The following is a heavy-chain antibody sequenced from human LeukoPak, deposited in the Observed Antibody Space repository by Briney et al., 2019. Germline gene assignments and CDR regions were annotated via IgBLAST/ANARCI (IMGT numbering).Heavy chain of an antibody. Sequence: PGGSLRLSCEASGFTFSSYEMNWVRQAPGKGLEWVSYISSSGSTIYYADSVKGRFTISRDSAKNSLYLQMNSLRAEDTAVYYCARDRVIQLWSYLDYWGQGTLVTVSS. CDR3: ARDRVIQLWSYLDY. D-gene: IGHD5-18*01. CDR1: GFTFSSYE. J-gene: IGHJ4*02. CDR2: ISSSGSTI. V-gene: IGHV3-48*03.